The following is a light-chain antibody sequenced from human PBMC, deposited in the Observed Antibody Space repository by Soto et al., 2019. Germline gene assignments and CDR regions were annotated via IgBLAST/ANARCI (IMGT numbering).Light chain of an antibody. CDR1: QSVSSSY. J-gene: IGKJ1*01. V-gene: IGKV3-20*01. Sequence: EIVLTQSPGTLSLSPGERATLSCRASQSVSSSYLAWYQQKPGQAPRLLIYGASSRATGIPDRFSGSGSGTDFSLTISRLEPEDFAVYSCQHYGSSLWTFGHGTKV. CDR2: GAS. CDR3: QHYGSSLWT.